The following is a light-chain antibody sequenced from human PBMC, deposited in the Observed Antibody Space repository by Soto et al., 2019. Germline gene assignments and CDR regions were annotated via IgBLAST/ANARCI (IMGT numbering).Light chain of an antibody. V-gene: IGKV1-33*01. J-gene: IGKJ1*01. CDR1: QDISNY. CDR3: QQYDNLPWT. Sequence: DIQMTQSPSSLSASVGDRVTITCQASQDISNYLSWYQQKPGKAPKLLIYDASNLETGVPSRFSGSGSGTDFTFTIRSLQPEDIATYYCQQYDNLPWTFGQGTKVDIK. CDR2: DAS.